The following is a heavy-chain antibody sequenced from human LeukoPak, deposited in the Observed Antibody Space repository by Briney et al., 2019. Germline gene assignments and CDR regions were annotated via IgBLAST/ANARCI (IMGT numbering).Heavy chain of an antibody. CDR3: ATASHCGGDCYSPDFDY. CDR2: FYPEDGET. J-gene: IGHJ4*02. V-gene: IGHV1-24*01. Sequence: GASVKGSCKVSGYTPTELSMHWVRQAPGKRVGWMGGFYPEDGETIYAQKFQGRVTMTEDTSTDTAYMELSSLRSEDTAVYYCATASHCGGDCYSPDFDYWGQGTLVTVSS. D-gene: IGHD2-21*02. CDR1: GYTPTELS.